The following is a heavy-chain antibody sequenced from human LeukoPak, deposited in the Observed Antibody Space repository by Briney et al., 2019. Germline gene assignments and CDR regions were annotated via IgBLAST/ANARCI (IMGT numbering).Heavy chain of an antibody. J-gene: IGHJ4*02. CDR3: ARGPRYCSSTSCYRPYYFDY. CDR1: GGSISSGDYY. D-gene: IGHD2-2*02. V-gene: IGHV4-30-4*08. CDR2: IYYSGST. Sequence: SETLSLTCTVSGGSISSGDYYWSWIRQPPGKGLEWIGSIYYSGSTYYNPSLKSRVTISVDTSKNRFSLKLSSVTAADTAVYYCARGPRYCSSTSCYRPYYFDYWGQGTLVTVSS.